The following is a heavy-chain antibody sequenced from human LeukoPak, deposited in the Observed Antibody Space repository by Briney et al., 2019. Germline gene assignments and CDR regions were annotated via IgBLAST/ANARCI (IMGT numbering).Heavy chain of an antibody. V-gene: IGHV3-64*02. D-gene: IGHD2-15*01. CDR1: VFTPSSYA. CDR3: ASSWSNGSCHWYYCGGDV. CDR2: MTCNWDTT. J-gene: IGHJ6*02. Sequence: GRTLSLSRAVSVFTPSSYAMHWVRHARGKGREYVSAMTCNWDTTQYTDSPKGRYTISRDNSKNTLYRQMGRLRAGGTPVYLCASSWSNGSCHWYYCGGDVWGQGTTVTVSS.